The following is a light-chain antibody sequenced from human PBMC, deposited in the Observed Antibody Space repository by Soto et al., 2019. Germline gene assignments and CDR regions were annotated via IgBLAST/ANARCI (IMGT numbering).Light chain of an antibody. Sequence: QSVLTHPSSVSGSPGQSITISCTGTSSDVGSYNLVSWYQQHPGKAPKLMIYEGSKRPSGVSNRFSGSKSGNTASLTISGLQAEDEADYYCCSYAGSSTNYVFGTGTKV. J-gene: IGLJ1*01. CDR1: SSDVGSYNL. V-gene: IGLV2-23*01. CDR3: CSYAGSSTNYV. CDR2: EGS.